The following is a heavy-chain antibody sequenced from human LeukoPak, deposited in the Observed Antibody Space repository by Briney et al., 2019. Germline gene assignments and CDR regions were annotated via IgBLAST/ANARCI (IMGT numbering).Heavy chain of an antibody. CDR3: AREKTLIVGATTDAFDI. CDR1: GCTFTGYY. Sequence: ASVTVSCKASGCTFTGYYMHWVRQAPGQGLEWMGWINPNSGGTNYAQKFQGRVTMTRDTSISTAYMELSRLRSDDTAVYYCAREKTLIVGATTDAFDIWGQGTMVTVSS. V-gene: IGHV1-2*02. CDR2: INPNSGGT. J-gene: IGHJ3*02. D-gene: IGHD1-26*01.